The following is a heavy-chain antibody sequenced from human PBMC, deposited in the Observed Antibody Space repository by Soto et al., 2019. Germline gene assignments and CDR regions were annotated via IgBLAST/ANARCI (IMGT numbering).Heavy chain of an antibody. CDR3: AHYLSGYYYVSGSSCAFDI. D-gene: IGHD3-10*01. Sequence: SGPTLVNPTQTLTLTCTFSGFSLSTSGVGVGWIRQPPGKALEWLALIMWNDDNHYSPSLKSRLTITKDTSKNQVVLTMTNIDPVDTATFYCAHYLSGYYYVSGSSCAFDIWGQGTMVTVSS. CDR2: IMWNDDN. V-gene: IGHV2-5*01. J-gene: IGHJ3*02. CDR1: GFSLSTSGVG.